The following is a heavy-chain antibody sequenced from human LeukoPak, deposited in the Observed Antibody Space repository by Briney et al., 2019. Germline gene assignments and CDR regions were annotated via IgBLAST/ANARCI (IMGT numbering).Heavy chain of an antibody. J-gene: IGHJ4*02. Sequence: ASVKVSGKASGYTFISYYMYWVRQAPGHGLEWMGRINPSGGSTSYAQKFQGRVPMTRDTSTSTVYMELSSLRSEDTAVYYCARDSGMVRGTVDYWGQGTLVTVSS. CDR3: ARDSGMVRGTVDY. V-gene: IGHV1-46*01. D-gene: IGHD3-10*01. CDR1: GYTFISYY. CDR2: INPSGGST.